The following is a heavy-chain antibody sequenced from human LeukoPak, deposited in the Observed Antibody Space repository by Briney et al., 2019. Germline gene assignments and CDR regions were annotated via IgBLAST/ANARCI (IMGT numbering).Heavy chain of an antibody. CDR2: ISSSSSYI. V-gene: IGHV3-21*01. CDR1: GFTFSSYS. CDR3: ARDTRFTVAGTWYFDL. Sequence: SGGSLRLSCAASGFTFSSYSMNWVRQAPGKGLVWVSSISSSSSYIYYADSVKGRFTISRDNAKNSLYLQMNSLRAEDTAVYYCARDTRFTVAGTWYFDLWGRGTLVTVSS. J-gene: IGHJ2*01. D-gene: IGHD6-19*01.